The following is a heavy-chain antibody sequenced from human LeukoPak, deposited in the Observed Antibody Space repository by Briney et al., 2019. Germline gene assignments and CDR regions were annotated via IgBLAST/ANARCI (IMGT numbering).Heavy chain of an antibody. CDR2: IIPIFGTA. CDR1: GYTFTSYG. CDR3: ARVGMKGLELLR. V-gene: IGHV1-69*05. J-gene: IGHJ4*02. D-gene: IGHD1-7*01. Sequence: SVKVSCKASGYTFTSYGISWVRQAPGQGLEWMGGIIPIFGTANYAQKFQGRVTITTDESTSTAYMELSSLRSEDTAVYYCARVGMKGLELLRWGQGALVTVSS.